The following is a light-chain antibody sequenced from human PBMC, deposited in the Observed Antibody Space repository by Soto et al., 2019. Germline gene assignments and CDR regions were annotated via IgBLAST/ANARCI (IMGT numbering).Light chain of an antibody. V-gene: IGLV2-14*01. J-gene: IGLJ1*01. Sequence: QSVLTQPASLSGSPGQSITISCTGTSSDVGGYNYVSWYQQHPGKAPKLMIYEVSHRPSGVSNRFSGSKSGNTASLTISGLQAEDEADYYCSSYTSSSPYVFGTGTKVTVL. CDR1: SSDVGGYNY. CDR3: SSYTSSSPYV. CDR2: EVS.